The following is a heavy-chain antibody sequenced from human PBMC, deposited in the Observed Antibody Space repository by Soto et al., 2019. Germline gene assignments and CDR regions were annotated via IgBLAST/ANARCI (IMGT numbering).Heavy chain of an antibody. D-gene: IGHD5-18*01. Sequence: LRLSCAASGFTFSSYEMNWVRQAPGKGLEWVSYISSSGSTIYYADSVKGRFTISRDNAKNSLYLQMNSLRAEDTAVYYCASYGYNYAWVYWGQGTLVTVSS. CDR2: ISSSGSTI. CDR1: GFTFSSYE. J-gene: IGHJ4*02. V-gene: IGHV3-48*03. CDR3: ASYGYNYAWVY.